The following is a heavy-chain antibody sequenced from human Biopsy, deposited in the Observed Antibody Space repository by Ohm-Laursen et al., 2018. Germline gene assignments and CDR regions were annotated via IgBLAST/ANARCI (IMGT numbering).Heavy chain of an antibody. CDR2: IYYSGTT. J-gene: IGHJ6*02. CDR1: GGSISSYY. V-gene: IGHV4-59*07. Sequence: PSDTLSLTCTVSGGSISSYYWNWIRQPPGKGLEWIGYIYYSGTTDYSPSLKSRVTISIDKSKNQFFLKLSSVTAEDTAVYYCARATNSTGWPYYYFYGMDVWGQGTTVTVSS. D-gene: IGHD2/OR15-2a*01. CDR3: ARATNSTGWPYYYFYGMDV.